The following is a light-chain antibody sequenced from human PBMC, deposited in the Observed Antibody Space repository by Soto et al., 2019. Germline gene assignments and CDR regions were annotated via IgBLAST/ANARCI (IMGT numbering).Light chain of an antibody. CDR2: GAS. Sequence: EIVLTQSPGTLSLSPGERATLSCRASQSVSFSYVAWYQQKPGQAPRLLIYGASSRATGIPDRFSGSGSGTDFTLTINRLEPEDFAVYYCQQYDNSPYSVGQGTKVDIK. CDR1: QSVSFSY. CDR3: QQYDNSPYS. V-gene: IGKV3-20*01. J-gene: IGKJ2*03.